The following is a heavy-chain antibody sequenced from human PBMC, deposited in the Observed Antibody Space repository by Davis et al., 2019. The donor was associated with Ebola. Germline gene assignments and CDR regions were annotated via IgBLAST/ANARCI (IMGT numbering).Heavy chain of an antibody. Sequence: ASVKVSCKASGYTFTGYYMHWVRQAPGQGLEWMGWINPNSGGTKYAQKFQGWVTMTRDTSISTAYMELSSLRSDDTAVYYCARGNTLWELQQYNWFDPWGQGTLVTVSS. J-gene: IGHJ5*02. CDR2: INPNSGGT. CDR3: ARGNTLWELQQYNWFDP. V-gene: IGHV1-2*04. D-gene: IGHD1-26*01. CDR1: GYTFTGYY.